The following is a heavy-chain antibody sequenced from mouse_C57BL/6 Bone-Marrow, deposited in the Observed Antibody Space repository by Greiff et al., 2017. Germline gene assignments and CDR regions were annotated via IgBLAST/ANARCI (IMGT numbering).Heavy chain of an antibody. CDR3: ARDRGYPYWYFDV. Sequence: EVQGVESGGGLVKPGGSLKLSCAASGFTFSSYAMSWVRQTPEKRLEWVATISDGGSYTYYPDNVKGRFTISRDNAKNNLYLQMSHLKSEDTAMYYCARDRGYPYWYFDVWGTGTTVTVSS. J-gene: IGHJ1*03. D-gene: IGHD2-2*01. V-gene: IGHV5-4*01. CDR2: ISDGGSYT. CDR1: GFTFSSYA.